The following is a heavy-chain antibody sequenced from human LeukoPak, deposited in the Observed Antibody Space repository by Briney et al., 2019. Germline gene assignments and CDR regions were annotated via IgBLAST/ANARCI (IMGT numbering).Heavy chain of an antibody. J-gene: IGHJ6*02. D-gene: IGHD1-1*01. V-gene: IGHV3-30-3*01. CDR2: ISYHGNNE. CDR1: GFTFSSYA. Sequence: GRSLRLSCAASGFTFSSYAMHWLRQGPGKGLEWVGTISYHGNNEYYADSVKGRFTISRDNSKNTLYLQMNSLRTEDTAAYYCARDRVQLWNYGMDVWGQGTTVTVSS. CDR3: ARDRVQLWNYGMDV.